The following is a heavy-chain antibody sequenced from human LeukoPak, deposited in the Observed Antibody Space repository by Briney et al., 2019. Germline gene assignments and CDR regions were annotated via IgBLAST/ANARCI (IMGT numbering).Heavy chain of an antibody. CDR1: GYTFTSYG. D-gene: IGHD6-19*01. CDR3: ARRARHSSGWTCFDY. J-gene: IGHJ4*02. Sequence: GASVKVSCKASGYTFTSYGISWVRQAPGQGLEWMGWISAYNGNTNYAQKLQGRVTMTTDTSTSTAYMELRSLRSDDTAVYYCARRARHSSGWTCFDYWGQGTLVTVSS. CDR2: ISAYNGNT. V-gene: IGHV1-18*01.